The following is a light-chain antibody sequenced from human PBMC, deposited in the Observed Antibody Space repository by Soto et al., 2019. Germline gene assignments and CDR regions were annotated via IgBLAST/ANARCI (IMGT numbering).Light chain of an antibody. CDR2: GAS. V-gene: IGKV3-20*01. CDR3: HQYGYSPNT. CDR1: RSVNSRY. Sequence: EIVLTQSPGTLSLSPGERATLSCRASRSVNSRYLAWYQQKPGQAPRLLIYGASSRATGIPDRFSGSGSGTDFPLTISRLEPEDFAVYHCHQYGYSPNTFGQGTKLEIK. J-gene: IGKJ2*01.